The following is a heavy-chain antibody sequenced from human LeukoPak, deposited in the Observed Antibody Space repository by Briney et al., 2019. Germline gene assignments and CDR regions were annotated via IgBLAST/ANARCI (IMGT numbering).Heavy chain of an antibody. CDR3: ARTRCDGGSCQRTSWFDP. CDR2: IYPGDSDT. D-gene: IGHD2-21*01. J-gene: IGHJ5*02. V-gene: IGHV5-51*01. CDR1: GYSFANYW. Sequence: RGESLKISCKGSGYSFANYWIGWVRQMPGKGLEWMGIIYPGDSDTKYSPSFQGQVTISADKSISTAYLQWSSLKASDTAMYCCARTRCDGGSCQRTSWFDPWGQGTLVTVSS.